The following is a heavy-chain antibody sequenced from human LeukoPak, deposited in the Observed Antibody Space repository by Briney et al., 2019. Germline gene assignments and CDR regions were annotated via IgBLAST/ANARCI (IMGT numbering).Heavy chain of an antibody. CDR3: AREKYSSGWPYFDY. D-gene: IGHD6-19*01. CDR1: GYTFTGYY. V-gene: IGHV1-2*02. J-gene: IGHJ4*02. CDR2: INPKSGGT. Sequence: GASVKVSCKASGYTFTGYYMHWVRQAPGQGLEWMGWINPKSGGTSYAQKFQGRVTMTRDMSTSTVYMELSSLRSEDTAVYYCAREKYSSGWPYFDYWGQGTLVTVSS.